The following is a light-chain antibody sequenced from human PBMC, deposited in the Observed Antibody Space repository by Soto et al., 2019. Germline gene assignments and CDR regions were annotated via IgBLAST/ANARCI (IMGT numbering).Light chain of an antibody. Sequence: DSPLPQYPSFLSASVGDRVTITCRASQGISSYLAWYQQKPWKAPKCLIYAASTLPSGVPSTVSGGGSGTEFNLTISSLPPKDCAAYDCHQFNSYPLTFGGGTKVEIK. CDR3: HQFNSYPLT. J-gene: IGKJ4*02. V-gene: IGKV1-9*01. CDR1: QGISSY. CDR2: AAS.